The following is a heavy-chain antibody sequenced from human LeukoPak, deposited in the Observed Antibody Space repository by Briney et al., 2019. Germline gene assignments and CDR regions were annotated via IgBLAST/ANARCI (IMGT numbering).Heavy chain of an antibody. D-gene: IGHD2-21*02. CDR1: GFTFSSYA. V-gene: IGHV3-23*01. J-gene: IGHJ4*02. CDR2: ISGSGGST. CDR3: AKDWVDCGGDCYFGRGLDY. Sequence: GGSLRLSCAASGFTFSSYAMSWVRQAPGKGLEWVSAISGSGGSTYYADSVKGRFTISRDNSKNTLYLQMNSLRAEDTAVYYCAKDWVDCGGDCYFGRGLDYWGQRTLVTVSS.